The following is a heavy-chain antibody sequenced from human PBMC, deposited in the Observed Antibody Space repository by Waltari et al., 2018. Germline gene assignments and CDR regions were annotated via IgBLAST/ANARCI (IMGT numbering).Heavy chain of an antibody. V-gene: IGHV4-4*07. D-gene: IGHD2-2*01. CDR3: VRDAPHCSGTSCQGRHYYYYMDV. J-gene: IGHJ6*03. CDR2: IYSFGST. Sequence: QVQLQESGPGLVKPSETLSLICTVSGGSISNYYWSWLRQPAGKGLEWIGRIYSFGSTNYSPSLKSRVTMSVDASKNQFSLKLTSVTAADTAVYYCVRDAPHCSGTSCQGRHYYYYMDVWGKGTTVTISS. CDR1: GGSISNYY.